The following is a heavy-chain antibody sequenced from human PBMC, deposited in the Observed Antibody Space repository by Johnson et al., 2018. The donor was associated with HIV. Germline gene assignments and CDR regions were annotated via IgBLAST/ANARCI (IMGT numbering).Heavy chain of an antibody. Sequence: VQLMESGGDLVKPGGSLRLSCAASGFIFSDYYMTWIRQAPGKGLESISYISSSGRTIYYADSVKGRFTISRDNAKKTLHLQINTLRTDDSGVYYCARDLIQVWYCVGAFDFWGQGTMVTVSS. CDR1: GFIFSDYY. CDR2: ISSSGRTI. J-gene: IGHJ3*01. D-gene: IGHD5-18*01. CDR3: ARDLIQVWYCVGAFDF. V-gene: IGHV3-11*04.